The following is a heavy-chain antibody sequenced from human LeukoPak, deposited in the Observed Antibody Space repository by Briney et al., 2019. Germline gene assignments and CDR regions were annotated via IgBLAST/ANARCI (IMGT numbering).Heavy chain of an antibody. D-gene: IGHD3-10*01. V-gene: IGHV1-8*01. J-gene: IGHJ5*02. CDR3: ASARNVWFGELIVGWFDP. Sequence: SVKVSCKAAGNTFTSYDINWVRQAAGEGLEWMGWMTPNSGNTGYAQKLQGRVTMTRNTSISTAYMELSMLRAEDTACYYCASARNVWFGELIVGWFDPWGQGTLVTVSS. CDR1: GNTFTSYD. CDR2: MTPNSGNT.